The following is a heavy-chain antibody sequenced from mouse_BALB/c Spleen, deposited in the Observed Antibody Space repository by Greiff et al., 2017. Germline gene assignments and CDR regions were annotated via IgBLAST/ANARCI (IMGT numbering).Heavy chain of an antibody. CDR1: GFNIKDYY. CDR3: NAWNGKGYYAMDY. V-gene: IGHV14-4*02. D-gene: IGHD2-1*01. J-gene: IGHJ4*01. CDR2: IDPENGDT. Sequence: DVKLVESGAELVRSGASVKLSCTASGFNIKDYYMHWVKQRPEQGLEWIGWIDPENGDTEYAPKFQGKATMTADTSSNTAYLQLSSLTSEDTAVYYCNAWNGKGYYAMDYWGQGTSVTVSS.